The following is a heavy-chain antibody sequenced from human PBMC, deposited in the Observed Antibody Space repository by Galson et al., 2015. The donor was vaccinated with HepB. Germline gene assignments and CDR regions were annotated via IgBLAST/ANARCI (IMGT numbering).Heavy chain of an antibody. CDR3: VKDNRAGYSYGRFDY. D-gene: IGHD5-18*01. V-gene: IGHV3-64D*06. Sequence: SLRLSCAASGFTFSSYAMHWVRQAPGKGLEYVSAISSNGGSTYYADSVKGRFTISRDNSKNTLYLQMSSLRAEDTAVYYCVKDNRAGYSYGRFDYWGQGTLVTVSS. J-gene: IGHJ4*02. CDR1: GFTFSSYA. CDR2: ISSNGGST.